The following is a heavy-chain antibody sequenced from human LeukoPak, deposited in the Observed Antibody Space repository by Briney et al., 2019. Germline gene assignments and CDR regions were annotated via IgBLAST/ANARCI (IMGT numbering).Heavy chain of an antibody. Sequence: GGSLRLSCAASGFTFDDYAMHWVRQAPGKGLEWVSGISWNSGSIGYADSVKGRFTISRDNAKNSLYLQMNSLRAEDTALYYCAKEGVLLGFDYWGQGTLVTVSS. CDR2: ISWNSGSI. CDR3: AKEGVLLGFDY. V-gene: IGHV3-9*01. CDR1: GFTFDDYA. J-gene: IGHJ4*02. D-gene: IGHD1-26*01.